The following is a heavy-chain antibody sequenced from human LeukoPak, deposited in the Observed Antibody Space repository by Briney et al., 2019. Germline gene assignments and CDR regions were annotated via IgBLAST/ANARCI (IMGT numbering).Heavy chain of an antibody. CDR3: ARYSGYGYALDY. D-gene: IGHD5-18*01. Sequence: GGSLRLSCAASVFTFSSYSMNWVRQAPGKGLEWVSSISSSSSYIYYADSVKGRFTISRDNAKNSLYLQMNSLRAEDTAVYYCARYSGYGYALDYWGQGTLVTVSS. J-gene: IGHJ4*02. CDR1: VFTFSSYS. V-gene: IGHV3-21*01. CDR2: ISSSSSYI.